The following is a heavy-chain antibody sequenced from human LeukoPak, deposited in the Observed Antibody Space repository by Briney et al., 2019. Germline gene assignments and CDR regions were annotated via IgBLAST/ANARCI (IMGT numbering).Heavy chain of an antibody. D-gene: IGHD1-14*01. V-gene: IGHV4-59*01. Sequence: SETLSLTCTVSGGSISSYYWTWIRQPPGKALEWIGYIYYSGRTSYNPSLESRVTMSVDTSKNQFSLKLSSVTAADTAVYYCARDGNPWNLDVWGRGTLVTVSS. CDR1: GGSISSYY. CDR2: IYYSGRT. CDR3: ARDGNPWNLDV. J-gene: IGHJ2*01.